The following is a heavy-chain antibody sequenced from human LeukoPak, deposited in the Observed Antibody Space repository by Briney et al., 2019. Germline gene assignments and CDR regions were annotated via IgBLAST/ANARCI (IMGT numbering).Heavy chain of an antibody. J-gene: IGHJ6*02. CDR1: GFSFSGYG. CDR2: IRYDGSNK. V-gene: IGHV3-30*02. D-gene: IGHD6-13*01. Sequence: PGGSLRLSCAASGFSFSGYGMHWVRQAPGKGLEWVAFIRYDGSNKYYVDSVKGRFTISRDNSKNTLYLQMNSLRAEDTAVYYCARVSIQRQLKTGGYYYYGMDVWGQGTTVTVSS. CDR3: ARVSIQRQLKTGGYYYYGMDV.